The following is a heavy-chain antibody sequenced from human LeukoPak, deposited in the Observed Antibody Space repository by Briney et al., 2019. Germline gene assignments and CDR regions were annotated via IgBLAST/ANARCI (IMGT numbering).Heavy chain of an antibody. Sequence: ASVTVSFTVSGYTLTELSMHWERQAPGKGLEWMGGFDPEDGETIYAQKFQGRVTMTEDTSTDTAYMELSSLRSEDTAVYYCATSHRSGSYAPNLDYWGQGTLVTVSS. V-gene: IGHV1-24*01. CDR2: FDPEDGET. CDR3: ATSHRSGSYAPNLDY. D-gene: IGHD1-26*01. J-gene: IGHJ4*02. CDR1: GYTLTELS.